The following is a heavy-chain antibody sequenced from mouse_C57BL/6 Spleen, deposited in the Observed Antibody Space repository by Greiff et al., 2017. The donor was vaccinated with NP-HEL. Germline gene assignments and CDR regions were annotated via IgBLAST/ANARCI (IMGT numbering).Heavy chain of an antibody. D-gene: IGHD2-3*01. Sequence: EVKLQQSGPELVKPGASVKISCKASGYTFTDYYMTWVKQSHGKSLEWIGDINPNNGGTSYNQKFKGKATLTVDKSSSTAYMELRSLTSEDSAVYYCARNGIYDGYYAWFAYWGQGTLVTVSA. CDR1: GYTFTDYY. CDR3: ARNGIYDGYYAWFAY. V-gene: IGHV1-26*01. CDR2: INPNNGGT. J-gene: IGHJ3*01.